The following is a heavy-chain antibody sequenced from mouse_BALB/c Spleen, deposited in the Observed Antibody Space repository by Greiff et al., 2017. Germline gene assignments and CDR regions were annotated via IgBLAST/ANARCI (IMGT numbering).Heavy chain of an antibody. CDR1: GYAFSSYW. J-gene: IGHJ1*01. V-gene: IGHV1-80*01. Sequence: QVQLKQSGAELVRPGSSVKLSCKASGYAFSSYWMTWVKQRPGQGLEWIGQIYPGDGDTNYNGKFKGKATLTADKSSSTAYMQLSSLTSEDSAVYFCARRPLGYFDVWGAGTTVTVSS. CDR2: IYPGDGDT. D-gene: IGHD6-1*01. CDR3: ARRPLGYFDV.